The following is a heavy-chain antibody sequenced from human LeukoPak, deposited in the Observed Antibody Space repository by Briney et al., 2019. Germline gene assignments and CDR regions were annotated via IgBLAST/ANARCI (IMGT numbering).Heavy chain of an antibody. D-gene: IGHD3-3*01. CDR3: ARDGVTIFGVVIIPGYYYYGMDV. Sequence: SETLSLTCAVSGGSISSGGYSWSWIRQPPGKGLEWIGYIYHSGSTYYNPSLKSRVTISVDRSKNQFSLKLSSVTAADTAVYYCARDGVTIFGVVIIPGYYYYGMDVWGQGTTVTVSS. CDR1: GGSISSGGYS. CDR2: IYHSGST. J-gene: IGHJ6*02. V-gene: IGHV4-30-2*01.